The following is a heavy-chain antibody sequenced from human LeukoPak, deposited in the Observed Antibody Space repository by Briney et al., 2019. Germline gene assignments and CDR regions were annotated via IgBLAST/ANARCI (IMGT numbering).Heavy chain of an antibody. D-gene: IGHD2-15*01. Sequence: KPSETLSLTCTVSGASMSNSFWSWIRQPAGKGLEWIGRIYSSGRTNYNPSLKSRVTLSIDTSNNQFSLKLTSVTAADTASYYCARAPAVCGGTCSFDYWGQGTLVTVSS. CDR1: GASMSNSF. J-gene: IGHJ4*02. V-gene: IGHV4-4*07. CDR3: ARAPAVCGGTCSFDY. CDR2: IYSSGRT.